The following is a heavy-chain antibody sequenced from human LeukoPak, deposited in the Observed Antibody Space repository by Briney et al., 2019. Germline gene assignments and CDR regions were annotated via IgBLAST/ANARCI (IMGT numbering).Heavy chain of an antibody. J-gene: IGHJ6*03. CDR2: IRYDGSNK. D-gene: IGHD6-25*01. V-gene: IGHV3-30*02. Sequence: GGSLRLSCAASGFTFSSYGMHWVRQAPGKGLEWVAFIRYDGSNKYYADSVKGRFTISRDNSKNTLYLQMNSLRAEDTAVYYCAKIAAAKDYYYMDVWGKGTTVTASS. CDR1: GFTFSSYG. CDR3: AKIAAAKDYYYMDV.